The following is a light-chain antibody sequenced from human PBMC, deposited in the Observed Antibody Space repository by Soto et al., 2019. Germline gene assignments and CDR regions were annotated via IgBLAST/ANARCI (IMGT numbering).Light chain of an antibody. J-gene: IGKJ1*01. V-gene: IGKV1-5*01. Sequence: DIQMTQSPSTLSASVGDRVTVTCRASHNVNMWLAWYQQKPGKAPKLLIYDASSLQSGVPSRFTGRGSGTEFTLSISSLQPEDFATYYCQQYHTYSRTFGQGTKVDIK. CDR3: QQYHTYSRT. CDR1: HNVNMW. CDR2: DAS.